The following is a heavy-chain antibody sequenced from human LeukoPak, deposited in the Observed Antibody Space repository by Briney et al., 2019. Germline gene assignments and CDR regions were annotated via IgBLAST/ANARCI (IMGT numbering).Heavy chain of an antibody. D-gene: IGHD6-13*01. J-gene: IGHJ4*02. V-gene: IGHV3-48*01. Sequence: GGSLRLSCEVSGFTFSSSRMNWVRQAPGKGLEWVSYISSRGTTKHYADSVKGRFTISRDNAKNALYLQMDSLRVEDTAVYYCANFEPGYTSSWYAEFWGQGTLVTVSS. CDR2: ISSRGTTK. CDR3: ANFEPGYTSSWYAEF. CDR1: GFTFSSSR.